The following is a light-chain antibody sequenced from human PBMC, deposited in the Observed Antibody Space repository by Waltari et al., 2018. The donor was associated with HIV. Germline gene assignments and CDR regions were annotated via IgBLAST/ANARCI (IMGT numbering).Light chain of an antibody. V-gene: IGKV1-6*01. CDR2: SAS. J-gene: IGKJ3*01. Sequence: IQMTQSPSSLSASVGDRVTITCRASQDIRSDLGWYQQKPGKAPKALIYSASTLQSGVPARFSGSGSGTQFSLTISSLQPEDSATYYCLQDGAFPLTFGPGTKVDV. CDR1: QDIRSD. CDR3: LQDGAFPLT.